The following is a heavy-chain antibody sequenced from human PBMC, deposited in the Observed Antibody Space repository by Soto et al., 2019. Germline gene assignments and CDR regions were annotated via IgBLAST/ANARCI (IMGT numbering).Heavy chain of an antibody. J-gene: IGHJ4*02. V-gene: IGHV1-3*05. D-gene: IGHD3-16*02. CDR2: INAGNGNT. CDR3: ARGITFGGVINYYFDY. Sequence: QVQLVQSGAEEKKPGASVKVSCKASGYTFTSYAMHWVRQAPGQRLEWMGWINAGNGNTKYSQKFQGRVTITRDTSASTAYMELSSLRSDDTAVYYCARGITFGGVINYYFDYWGQGTLVTVSS. CDR1: GYTFTSYA.